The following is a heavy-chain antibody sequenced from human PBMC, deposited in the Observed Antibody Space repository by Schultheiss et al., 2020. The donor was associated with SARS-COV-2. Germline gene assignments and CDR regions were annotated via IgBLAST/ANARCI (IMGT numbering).Heavy chain of an antibody. CDR1: GFTVSSNY. D-gene: IGHD1-26*01. CDR3: ARGGVGATHSFDY. CDR2: IKQDGSEK. J-gene: IGHJ4*02. V-gene: IGHV3-7*01. Sequence: GESLKISCAASGFTVSSNYMSWVRQAPGKGLEWVANIKQDGSEKYYVDSVKGRFTISRDNAKNSLYLQMNSLRAEDTAVYYCARGGVGATHSFDYWGQGTLVTVSS.